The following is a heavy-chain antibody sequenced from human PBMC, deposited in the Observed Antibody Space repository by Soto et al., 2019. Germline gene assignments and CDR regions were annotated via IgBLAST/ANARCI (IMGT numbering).Heavy chain of an antibody. V-gene: IGHV1-46*01. CDR1: GYTFTHYY. CDR2: INPASGST. Sequence: QVQLVQSGAEVKKPGASVKLSCRTSGYTFTHYYIHWVRQAPGQGLEWLAIINPASGSTNYAQDFQGRVTLTMDTSTTTVYMELRGLRAEDTAIFYCARDLGAGDHWGQGTLVTVSS. J-gene: IGHJ4*02. CDR3: ARDLGAGDH. D-gene: IGHD6-13*01.